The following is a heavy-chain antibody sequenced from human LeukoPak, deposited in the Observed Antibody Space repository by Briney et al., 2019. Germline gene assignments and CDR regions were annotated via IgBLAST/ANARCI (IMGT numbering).Heavy chain of an antibody. V-gene: IGHV3-7*01. CDR3: ATIEAVRFHY. CDR1: GFTFSSHW. D-gene: IGHD6-19*01. J-gene: IGHJ4*02. Sequence: GGSLRLSCADSGFTFSSHWMAWVRQAPGKGLEWVANIKQDGTEKYYMDSVKGRFTISRDNAKNSLYLQMNSLRAEDTAVYYCATIEAVRFHYWGQGTLVTVSS. CDR2: IKQDGTEK.